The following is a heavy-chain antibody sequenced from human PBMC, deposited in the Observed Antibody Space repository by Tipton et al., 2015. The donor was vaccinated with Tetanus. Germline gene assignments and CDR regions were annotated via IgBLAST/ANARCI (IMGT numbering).Heavy chain of an antibody. J-gene: IGHJ4*02. CDR1: GFTLSAYA. CDR3: ARDGYNYVPFDY. Sequence: SLRLSCAASGFTLSAYAMSWVRQAPGKGLEWVSTISGTGYTTHYADSVKGRFTVSTDNSKNTLYLLMNTLRAEDTAVYFCARDGYNYVPFDYWGQGALVAVSS. D-gene: IGHD5-24*01. V-gene: IGHV3-23*01. CDR2: ISGTGYTT.